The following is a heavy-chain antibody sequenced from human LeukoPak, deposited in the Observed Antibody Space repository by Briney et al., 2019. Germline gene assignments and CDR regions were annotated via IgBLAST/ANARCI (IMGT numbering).Heavy chain of an antibody. CDR3: ARRPRYYYMDV. Sequence: SETLSLTCTVSGNSISSGDNYWSWIRQPAGKGLEWIGRIYTSGSTNYNPSLKSRVTISVDTSKNQFSLKLSSVTAADTAVYYCARRPRYYYMDVWGKGTTVTISS. CDR2: IYTSGST. J-gene: IGHJ6*03. V-gene: IGHV4-61*02. D-gene: IGHD6-25*01. CDR1: GNSISSGDNY.